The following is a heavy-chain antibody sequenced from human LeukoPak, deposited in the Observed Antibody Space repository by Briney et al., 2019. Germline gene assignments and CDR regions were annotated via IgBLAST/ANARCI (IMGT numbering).Heavy chain of an antibody. V-gene: IGHV4-34*01. D-gene: IGHD6-13*01. CDR2: INHSGST. J-gene: IGHJ6*02. CDR1: GGSITGYY. CDR3: ARASYSSSWNYYYYGMDV. Sequence: PSETLSLTCTVSGGSITGYYWSWIRQPPGKGLEWIGEINHSGSTNYNPSLKSRVTISVDTSKNQFSLKLSSVTAADTAVYYCARASYSSSWNYYYYGMDVWGQGTTVTVSS.